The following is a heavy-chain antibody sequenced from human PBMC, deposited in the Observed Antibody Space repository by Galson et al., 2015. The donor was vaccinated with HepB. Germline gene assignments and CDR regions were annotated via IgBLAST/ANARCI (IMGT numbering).Heavy chain of an antibody. CDR2: ISAYNGNT. V-gene: IGHV1-18*01. J-gene: IGHJ3*02. Sequence: SVKVSCKASGYTFTSYGISWVRQAPGQGLEWMGWISAYNGNTNYAQKLQGRVTMTTDTSTSTAYMELRSLRSDDTAVYYCARDRLPVYDSSGYYGSDAFDIWGQGTMVTVSS. CDR3: ARDRLPVYDSSGYYGSDAFDI. CDR1: GYTFTSYG. D-gene: IGHD3-22*01.